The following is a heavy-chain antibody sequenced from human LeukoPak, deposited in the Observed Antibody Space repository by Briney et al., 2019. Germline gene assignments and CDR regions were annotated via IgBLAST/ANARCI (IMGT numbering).Heavy chain of an antibody. D-gene: IGHD1-1*01. CDR1: GFTFSSHA. J-gene: IGHJ4*02. CDR3: VKHSGGVYGNSDY. CDR2: IGHGGTDT. V-gene: IGHV3-23*01. Sequence: GGSLGLSCVASGFTFSSHAASWFRQAPGKGLEWVSTIGHGGTDTYYADSVRGRFTISKDNSKNTLQMNRLSAEDTAIYYCVKHSGGVYGNSDYWGQGVLVTVSP.